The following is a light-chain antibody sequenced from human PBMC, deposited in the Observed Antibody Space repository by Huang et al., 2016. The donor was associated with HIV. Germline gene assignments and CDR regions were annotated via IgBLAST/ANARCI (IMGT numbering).Light chain of an antibody. Sequence: EIVLTQSPATLSLSPGERTTISCRASQSINNYLAWYQQKPGQAPRLLIYDASTRATGSPARFSGSGSGRDFTLTISSREPEDFAVYYCQQRSRWPLTVGGGTKVGI. CDR2: DAS. V-gene: IGKV3-11*02. J-gene: IGKJ4*01. CDR1: QSINNY. CDR3: QQRSRWPLT.